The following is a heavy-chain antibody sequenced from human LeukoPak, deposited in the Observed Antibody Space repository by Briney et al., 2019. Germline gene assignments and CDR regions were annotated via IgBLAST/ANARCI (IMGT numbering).Heavy chain of an antibody. Sequence: ASVKVSCKASGGTFSSYAISWVRQAPGQGLEWMGIINPSGGSTSYAQKFQGRVTMTRDMSTSTVYMELSSLRSEDTAVYYCARALYSDYDNDAFDIWGQGTMVTVSS. J-gene: IGHJ3*02. CDR2: INPSGGST. CDR1: GGTFSSYA. CDR3: ARALYSDYDNDAFDI. D-gene: IGHD5-12*01. V-gene: IGHV1-46*01.